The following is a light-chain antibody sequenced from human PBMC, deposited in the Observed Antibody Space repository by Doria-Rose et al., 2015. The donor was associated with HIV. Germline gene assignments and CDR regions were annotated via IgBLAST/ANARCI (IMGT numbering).Light chain of an antibody. V-gene: IGKV3-20*01. CDR1: QSFSSTY. Sequence: EIVLTQSPGTLSLSPGEIATLSCRASQSFSSTYLAWYQQRPGQAPSLLIYDGSTGATGIPDRFSASGSGTDFTLTINRLEPEDFALYYCHQYGTSWTFGQGTKVEI. CDR3: HQYGTSWT. J-gene: IGKJ1*01. CDR2: DGS.